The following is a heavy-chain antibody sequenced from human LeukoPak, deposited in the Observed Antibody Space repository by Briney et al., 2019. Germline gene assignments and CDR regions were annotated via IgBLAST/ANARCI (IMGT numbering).Heavy chain of an antibody. Sequence: GASVKVSCKASGYTFTSYDINWVRQATGQGLEWMGWMNPNSGNTGYAQKFQGRVTMTEGTSTDTAYMELSSLRSEDTAVYYCATPDFTRWELHFVYWGQGTLVTVSS. CDR3: ATPDFTRWELHFVY. V-gene: IGHV1-8*01. CDR2: MNPNSGNT. CDR1: GYTFTSYD. J-gene: IGHJ4*02. D-gene: IGHD1-26*01.